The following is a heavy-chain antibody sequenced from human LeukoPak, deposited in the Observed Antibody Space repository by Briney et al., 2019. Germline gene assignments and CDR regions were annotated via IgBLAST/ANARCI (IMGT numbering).Heavy chain of an antibody. V-gene: IGHV4-59*01. Sequence: SETLSLTCTVTGGPTTRYYWSWIRQPPGKGLEWIGYIYYSGTTNYNPSLKSRVTISVDTSKNQFSLKLSSVTAADTAVYYCARGVYIAAAQYGYWGQGTLVTVSS. CDR2: IYYSGTT. CDR1: GGPTTRYY. CDR3: ARGVYIAAAQYGY. D-gene: IGHD6-13*01. J-gene: IGHJ4*02.